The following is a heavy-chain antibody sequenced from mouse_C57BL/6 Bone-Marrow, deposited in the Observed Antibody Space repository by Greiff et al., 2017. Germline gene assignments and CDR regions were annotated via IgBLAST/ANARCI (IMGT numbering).Heavy chain of an antibody. Sequence: VQLKQSGAELVRPGASVKLSCTASGFNIKDDYMHWVKQRPEQGLEWIGWIDPENGDIEYASKFQGKATITADTSSNTAYLQLSSLTSEDTAVYYCTTPYDYDDPRGFAYWGQGTLVTVSA. CDR3: TTPYDYDDPRGFAY. J-gene: IGHJ3*01. V-gene: IGHV14-4*01. CDR2: IDPENGDI. CDR1: GFNIKDDY. D-gene: IGHD2-4*01.